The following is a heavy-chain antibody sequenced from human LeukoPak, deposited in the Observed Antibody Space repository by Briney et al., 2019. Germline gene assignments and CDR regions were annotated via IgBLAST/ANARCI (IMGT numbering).Heavy chain of an antibody. J-gene: IGHJ5*02. CDR2: ISGSGGST. V-gene: IGHV3-23*01. Sequence: GGSLRLPCAASGFTFSSYAMSWVRQAPGEGLEWVSAISGSGGSTYYADSVKGRFTISRDNSKNTLYLQMNSLRAEDTAVYYCAKDRFGVRGVIIDWFDPWGQGTLVTVSS. CDR1: GFTFSSYA. CDR3: AKDRFGVRGVIIDWFDP. D-gene: IGHD3-10*01.